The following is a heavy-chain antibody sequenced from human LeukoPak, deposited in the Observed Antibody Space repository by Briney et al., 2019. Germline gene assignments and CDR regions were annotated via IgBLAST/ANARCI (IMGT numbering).Heavy chain of an antibody. Sequence: GASVKVSCKASGGTFSSYAISWVRQAPRQGLEWMGGIIPIFGTANYAQKFQGRVTITADESTSTAYMELSSLRSEDTAVYYCARRDGFGYSGYASFDYWGQGTLVTVSS. D-gene: IGHD5-12*01. V-gene: IGHV1-69*13. J-gene: IGHJ4*02. CDR3: ARRDGFGYSGYASFDY. CDR2: IIPIFGTA. CDR1: GGTFSSYA.